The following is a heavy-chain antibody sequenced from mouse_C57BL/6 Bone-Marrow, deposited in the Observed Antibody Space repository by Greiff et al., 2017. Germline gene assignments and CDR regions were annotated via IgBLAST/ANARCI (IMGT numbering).Heavy chain of an antibody. Sequence: VQLQQSGPELVKPGASVKISCKASGYTFTDYYMNWVKQSHGKSLEWIGDINPNTGGTSYNQKFKGKATLTVDKSSSTAYMELRSLTSEDSAVXYGARGQDDGYYDFAYWGQGTLVTVSA. CDR2: INPNTGGT. D-gene: IGHD2-3*01. V-gene: IGHV1-26*01. J-gene: IGHJ3*01. CDR1: GYTFTDYY. CDR3: ARGQDDGYYDFAY.